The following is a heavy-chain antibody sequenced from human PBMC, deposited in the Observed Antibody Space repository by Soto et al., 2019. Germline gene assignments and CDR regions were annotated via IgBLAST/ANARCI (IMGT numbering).Heavy chain of an antibody. J-gene: IGHJ4*02. V-gene: IGHV4-34*01. CDR1: GGSFSGYY. Sequence: SETLSLTCAVYGGSFSGYYWSWIRQPPGKGLEWIGEINHSGSTNYNPSLKSRVTISVDTSKNSLFLQMDSLRAEDSAMYYCVRDQLILLGGVIRSFDFWGQGALVTVSS. CDR3: VRDQLILLGGVIRSFDF. CDR2: INHSGST. D-gene: IGHD3-16*01.